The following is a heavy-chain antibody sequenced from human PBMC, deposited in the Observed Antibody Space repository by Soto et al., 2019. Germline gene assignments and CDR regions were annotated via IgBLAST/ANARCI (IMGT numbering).Heavy chain of an antibody. D-gene: IGHD6-19*01. CDR2: IYYSGST. J-gene: IGHJ4*02. Sequence: PSETLSLTCTVSGGSISSGDYYWSWIRQPPGKGLEWIGYIYYSGSTYYNPSLKSRVTIPVDTSKNQFSLKLSSVTAADTAVYYWARGRSGWYPVDYWGQGTLVTVSS. CDR3: ARGRSGWYPVDY. V-gene: IGHV4-30-4*01. CDR1: GGSISSGDYY.